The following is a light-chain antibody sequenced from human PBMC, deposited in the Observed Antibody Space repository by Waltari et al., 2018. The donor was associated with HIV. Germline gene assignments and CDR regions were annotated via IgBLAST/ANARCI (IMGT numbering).Light chain of an antibody. Sequence: QLVLTQSPSASASLGASVKLTCTLSSGHSNYAIAWHQQQPEKGPRSLMKFNSDGSHSKGDGIPDRFSGSSSGADRYLTISSLQSEDEADYYCQTWGTGSLVFGGGTKLTVL. J-gene: IGLJ3*02. CDR1: SGHSNYA. CDR3: QTWGTGSLV. CDR2: FNSDGSH. V-gene: IGLV4-69*01.